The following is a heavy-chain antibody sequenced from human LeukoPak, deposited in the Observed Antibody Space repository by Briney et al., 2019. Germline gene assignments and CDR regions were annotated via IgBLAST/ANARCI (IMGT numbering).Heavy chain of an antibody. Sequence: ASVKVSCKALGYSFRDHHVIWVRQAPGQGLEWMGWIHPNTGDTKFGQNFQGRLTMTWDTSISTAYLDLHGLTSGDTAVFYCSSHYGPGPVWGQGTLVTASS. V-gene: IGHV1-2*02. CDR1: GYSFRDHH. J-gene: IGHJ4*02. CDR3: SSHYGPGPV. D-gene: IGHD3-10*01. CDR2: IHPNTGDT.